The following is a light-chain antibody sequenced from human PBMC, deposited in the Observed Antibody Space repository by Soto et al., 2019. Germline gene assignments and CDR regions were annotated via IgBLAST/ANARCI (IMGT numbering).Light chain of an antibody. CDR3: CSYAGSYTHYV. CDR2: AVT. Sequence: QSVLTQPRSVSGSPGQSVTISCTGTSSDFGGYNYVSWYQQYPGKAPKVMIYAVTKRPSGVPDRISGSKSGNTASLTISGLQAEDEADYYCCSYAGSYTHYVFGTGTRSPS. V-gene: IGLV2-11*01. CDR1: SSDFGGYNY. J-gene: IGLJ1*01.